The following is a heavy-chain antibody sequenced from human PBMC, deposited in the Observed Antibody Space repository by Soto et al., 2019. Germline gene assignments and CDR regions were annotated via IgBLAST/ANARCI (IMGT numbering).Heavy chain of an antibody. CDR2: INPSGGST. Sequence: GASVKVSCKAPGYTFTSYYMHWVRQAPGQGLEWMGIINPSGGSTSYAQKFQGRVTMTRDTSTSTVYMELSSLRSEDTAVYYCARVAIIGSYYYYGMDVWGQGTTVTVSS. J-gene: IGHJ6*02. V-gene: IGHV1-46*01. D-gene: IGHD3-10*01. CDR3: ARVAIIGSYYYYGMDV. CDR1: GYTFTSYY.